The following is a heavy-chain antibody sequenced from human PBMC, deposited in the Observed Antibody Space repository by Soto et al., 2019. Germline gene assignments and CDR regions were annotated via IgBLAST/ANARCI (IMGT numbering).Heavy chain of an antibody. V-gene: IGHV1-18*01. CDR2: ISAYNGNT. CDR1: GYTFTIYG. D-gene: IGHD3-9*01. Sequence: ASVKVSGKASGYTFTIYGISCVLQSPLQWLDGMGWISAYNGNTNYAQKLQGRVAMTTDTSTSTAYMELRSLRSDDTAVYYCARDRAGTYYDILTGSSPFDYWGQGTLVTVSS. J-gene: IGHJ4*02. CDR3: ARDRAGTYYDILTGSSPFDY.